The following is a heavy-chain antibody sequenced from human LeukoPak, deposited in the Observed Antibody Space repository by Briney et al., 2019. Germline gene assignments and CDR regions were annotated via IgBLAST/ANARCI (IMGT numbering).Heavy chain of an antibody. CDR2: VIPIFGTA. CDR1: GGTFSSYA. D-gene: IGHD1-26*01. CDR3: ARANSEGATNFDY. J-gene: IGHJ4*02. Sequence: SVKVSCKASGGTFSSYAISWVRQAPGQGLEWMGGVIPIFGTANYAQKFQGRVTITADESTSTAYMELSSPRSEDTAVYYCARANSEGATNFDYWGQGTLVTVSS. V-gene: IGHV1-69*01.